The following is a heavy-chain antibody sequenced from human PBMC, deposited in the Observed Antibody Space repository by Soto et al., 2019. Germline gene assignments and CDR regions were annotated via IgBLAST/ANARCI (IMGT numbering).Heavy chain of an antibody. Sequence: PGGSLRLSCAASGFTFNNFGMSWVRQAPGKGLEWVSAITGGGGGTYYADSVKGRFTISRDNSKNALYLQMNSLRAEDTAVYYCAKVRWLQLYYFDYWGQGTLVTVSS. J-gene: IGHJ4*02. CDR3: AKVRWLQLYYFDY. V-gene: IGHV3-23*01. D-gene: IGHD5-12*01. CDR2: ITGGGGGT. CDR1: GFTFNNFG.